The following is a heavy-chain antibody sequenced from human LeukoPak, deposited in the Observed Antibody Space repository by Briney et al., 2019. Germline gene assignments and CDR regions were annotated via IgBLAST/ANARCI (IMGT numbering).Heavy chain of an antibody. CDR3: ARDDNYGSGQPDD. CDR1: GYTFTSYG. CDR2: ISAHNGNT. Sequence: ASVKVSCKASGYTFTSYGISWVRQAPGQGLEWMGWISAHNGNTHSAQKFQGRVTMTTDTSTSTVYMELRSLRSDDTAVYYCARDDNYGSGQPDDWGQGTLVTVSS. J-gene: IGHJ4*02. V-gene: IGHV1-18*01. D-gene: IGHD3-10*01.